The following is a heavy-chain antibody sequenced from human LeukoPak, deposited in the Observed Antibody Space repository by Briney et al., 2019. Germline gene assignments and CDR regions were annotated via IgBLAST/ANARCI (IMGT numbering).Heavy chain of an antibody. CDR3: ARAGRDYGDYVPNY. Sequence: GASVKVSCKASGYTFTSYGISWVRQAPGQGLEWMGWISAYNGNTNYAQKLQGRVTMTTDTSTSTAYMELRSLRSDDTAVYYCARAGRDYGDYVPNYWGQGTLVTVSS. D-gene: IGHD4-17*01. V-gene: IGHV1-18*01. CDR1: GYTFTSYG. J-gene: IGHJ4*02. CDR2: ISAYNGNT.